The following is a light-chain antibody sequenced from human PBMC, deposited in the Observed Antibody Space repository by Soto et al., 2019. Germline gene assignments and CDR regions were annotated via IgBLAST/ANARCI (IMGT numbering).Light chain of an antibody. CDR3: QSYDISLHNYV. Sequence: QSVLTQPPSVSGAPGQRVSISCTGSTSNIGAPYDVHWYQHLPGAAPKLLIYGDNNRPSGVPDRFSGSKSGTSASLATTSLQAEDEADYYCQSYDISLHNYVFGTGTKVTV. CDR1: TSNIGAPYD. J-gene: IGLJ1*01. CDR2: GDN. V-gene: IGLV1-40*01.